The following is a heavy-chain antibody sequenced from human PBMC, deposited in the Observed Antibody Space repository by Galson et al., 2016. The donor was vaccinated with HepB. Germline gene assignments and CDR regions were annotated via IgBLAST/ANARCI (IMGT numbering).Heavy chain of an antibody. Sequence: WVRQVPGKGLEWVSNIDSDGTTTNYADSVKGRFTVSRDNANNTLILQMTSLRVEDTAVYYCAAERFFDWLSLFYGMDVWGQGAMVTVSS. D-gene: IGHD3-9*01. J-gene: IGHJ6*02. CDR2: IDSDGTTT. V-gene: IGHV3-74*01. CDR3: AAERFFDWLSLFYGMDV.